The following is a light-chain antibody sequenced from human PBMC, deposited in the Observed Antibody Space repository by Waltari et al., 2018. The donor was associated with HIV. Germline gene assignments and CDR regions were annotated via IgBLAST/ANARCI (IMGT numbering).Light chain of an antibody. Sequence: DIQMTQSPSTLSTSVGDRITITCRASQSIDTWLAWYQQKPGKAPKLLVYKTSSLQSGVPASFGGSGSGTEFTLTISSLQPDDFATYYCQRYNTSSPWTFGQGTRVDI. CDR2: KTS. CDR3: QRYNTSSPWT. V-gene: IGKV1-5*03. J-gene: IGKJ1*01. CDR1: QSIDTW.